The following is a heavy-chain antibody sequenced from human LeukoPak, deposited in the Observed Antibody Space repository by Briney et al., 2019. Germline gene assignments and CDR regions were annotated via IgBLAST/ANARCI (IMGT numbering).Heavy chain of an antibody. CDR1: GGSFSGYY. Sequence: SETLPLTCAVYGGSFSGYYWSWIRQPPGKGLEWIGEINHSGSTNYNPSLKSRVTISVDTSKNQFSLKLSSVTAADTAVYYCARGIAAAGTFFPTSYFDYWGQGTLVTVSS. J-gene: IGHJ4*02. V-gene: IGHV4-34*01. CDR2: INHSGST. CDR3: ARGIAAAGTFFPTSYFDY. D-gene: IGHD6-13*01.